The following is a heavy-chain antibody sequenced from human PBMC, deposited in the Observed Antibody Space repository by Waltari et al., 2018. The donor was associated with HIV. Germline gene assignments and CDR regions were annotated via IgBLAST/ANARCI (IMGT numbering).Heavy chain of an antibody. D-gene: IGHD2-15*01. CDR1: GYTFTGHY. CDR2: INPNSGGS. J-gene: IGHJ1*01. Sequence: QVQLVQSGAEVKEPGASVKVSCKASGYTFTGHYIHWVRQAPGQGLDWMGWINPNSGGSNYAQKFQGRVTMTRDTSINTVYLELSRLRSDDAAVYYCADCNGGNCYPEHWGQGTLVTVSS. V-gene: IGHV1-2*02. CDR3: ADCNGGNCYPEH.